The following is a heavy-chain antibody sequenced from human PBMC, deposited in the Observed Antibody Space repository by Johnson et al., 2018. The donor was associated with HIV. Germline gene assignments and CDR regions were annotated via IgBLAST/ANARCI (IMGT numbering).Heavy chain of an antibody. CDR2: IRDDGSNK. V-gene: IGHV3-30*02. Sequence: QVQLVESGGGVVQPGGSLRLSCAASGFTFSTYGMHWVRQAPGKGLEWVAFIRDDGSNKHYVDSVKGRFTISRDNSKNTLYLEMNSLRAEDTALYYCARDPNSSGLFGAFDIWGQGTMVTVSS. D-gene: IGHD6-19*01. CDR1: GFTFSTYG. J-gene: IGHJ3*02. CDR3: ARDPNSSGLFGAFDI.